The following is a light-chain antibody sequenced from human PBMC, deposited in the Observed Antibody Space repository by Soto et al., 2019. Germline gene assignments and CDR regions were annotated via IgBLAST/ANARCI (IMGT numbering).Light chain of an antibody. V-gene: IGKV3-11*01. J-gene: IGKJ5*01. CDR2: DVS. CDR3: QQRSYWPPIT. CDR1: QSIADY. Sequence: EIVLTQPPTTLSLSPGERATLSCRASQSIADYIALYQQKPGQAPRLLLYDVSSTATSIPTRVSGTRPAPQFTLTISSIEPADFGVYYCQQRSYWPPITFGQGTRREI.